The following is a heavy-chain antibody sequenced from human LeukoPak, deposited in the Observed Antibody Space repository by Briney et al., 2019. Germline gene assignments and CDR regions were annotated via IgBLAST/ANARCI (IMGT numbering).Heavy chain of an antibody. J-gene: IGHJ4*02. V-gene: IGHV3-74*01. CDR1: RFSLSSYW. CDR2: IHSDGGST. D-gene: IGHD4-17*01. Sequence: GGSLRLSRAASRFSLSSYWMQWVRHAPARGLVCVSRIHSDGGSTGYADSVNGPFTIYRDNGKHTLYLQKNSRRAEDTAVYYWARVRGDYGDFVYWGEGTLVTVSS. CDR3: ARVRGDYGDFVY.